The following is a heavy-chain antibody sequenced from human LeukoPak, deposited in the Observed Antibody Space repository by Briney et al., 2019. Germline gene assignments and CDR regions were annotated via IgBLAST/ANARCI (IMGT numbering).Heavy chain of an antibody. Sequence: SETLSLTCRVCVGSINRHYWSWLRQPPGKRREWIGYIFNTGNTNYNPSLASRVTMSVYTSRAQFFLRLSPVTAADTAIYYCASRPADTTWYGVFDYWSQGTLVTVSS. V-gene: IGHV4-59*11. D-gene: IGHD3-10*01. CDR2: IFNTGNT. CDR3: ASRPADTTWYGVFDY. J-gene: IGHJ4*02. CDR1: VGSINRHY.